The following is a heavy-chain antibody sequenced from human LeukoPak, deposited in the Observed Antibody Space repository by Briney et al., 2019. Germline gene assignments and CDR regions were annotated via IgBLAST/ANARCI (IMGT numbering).Heavy chain of an antibody. D-gene: IGHD1-26*01. CDR2: IRTRIEGETT. CDR1: GFNFSYVW. V-gene: IGHV3-15*01. Sequence: GGSLRLSCAASGFNFSYVWMNWVRQAPGKGLEWVGRIRTRIEGETTDYGAPVKGRFTISRDDSKTTLFLQMNSLMTADSAVYYCTTERNWELLRPYGLDIWGQGTTVIVSS. CDR3: TTERNWELLRPYGLDI. J-gene: IGHJ6*02.